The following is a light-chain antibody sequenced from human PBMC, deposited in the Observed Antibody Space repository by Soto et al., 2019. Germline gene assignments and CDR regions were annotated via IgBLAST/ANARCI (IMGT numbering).Light chain of an antibody. CDR3: QQYESSPPSYT. J-gene: IGKJ2*01. CDR1: QSLTSNY. Sequence: EIVLTQSPGTLSLSPGERATLSCRASQSLTSNYLAWYQQKPGQAPRLLIYGASSRATGIPDGFSGSGSGTDFTLTISRLEPEDFALYYCQQYESSPPSYTFGQGTKLEIK. CDR2: GAS. V-gene: IGKV3-20*01.